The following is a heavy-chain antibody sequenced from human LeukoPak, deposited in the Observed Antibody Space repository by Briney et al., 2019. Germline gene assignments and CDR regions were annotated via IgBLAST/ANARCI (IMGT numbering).Heavy chain of an antibody. CDR2: IYTSGSN. D-gene: IGHD2-2*01. CDR1: GGSISNYY. Sequence: PSEPLSLTCTVSGGSISNYYWSWLRQPAGKGLELIGRIYTSGSNNYNPYLKSRVTMSVDTSRNQFSLKLSSVTAADTAVYYCARSRCSSISCASRGAFDIWGQGTMVTVSS. CDR3: ARSRCSSISCASRGAFDI. V-gene: IGHV4-4*07. J-gene: IGHJ3*02.